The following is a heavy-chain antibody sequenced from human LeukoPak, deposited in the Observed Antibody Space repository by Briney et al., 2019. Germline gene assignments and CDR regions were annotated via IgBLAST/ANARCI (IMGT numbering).Heavy chain of an antibody. CDR2: ISGSGGST. CDR3: ARDQAAAGPFDY. J-gene: IGHJ4*02. V-gene: IGHV3-23*01. CDR1: GFTFSSYA. Sequence: PGGSLRLSCAASGFTFSSYAMSWVRQAPGKGLEWVSGISGSGGSTYYADSVKGRFTISRGNSKNTLYLQMNSLRAEDTAVYYCARDQAAAGPFDYWGQGTLVTVSS. D-gene: IGHD6-13*01.